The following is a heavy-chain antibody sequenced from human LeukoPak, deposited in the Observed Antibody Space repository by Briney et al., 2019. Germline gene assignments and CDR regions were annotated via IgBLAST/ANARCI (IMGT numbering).Heavy chain of an antibody. Sequence: TGGSLRLPCVASGFTFSSYWMSWVRQAPGKGLEWVATIKQDGSEKYYVDSVKGRFTFSRDNAKNSLYLQMSSLRAEDTAVYYCANYDNRGLGLDYWGQGTLVTVSS. D-gene: IGHD3-22*01. J-gene: IGHJ4*02. CDR2: IKQDGSEK. CDR1: GFTFSSYW. CDR3: ANYDNRGLGLDY. V-gene: IGHV3-7*01.